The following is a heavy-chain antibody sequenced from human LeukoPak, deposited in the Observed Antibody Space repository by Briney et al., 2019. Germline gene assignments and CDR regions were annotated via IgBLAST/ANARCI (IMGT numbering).Heavy chain of an antibody. CDR2: ISYDGSNK. CDR1: GFTFSSHG. D-gene: IGHD3-3*01. CDR3: ASAPYYDFWSAYYMDY. J-gene: IGHJ4*02. Sequence: QTGGSLRLSCAASGFTFSSHGMHWVRQAPGKGLEWVAVISYDGSNKYYADSVKGRFTISRDNSKNTLYLQMNSLRAEDTAVYYCASAPYYDFWSAYYMDYWGQGTLVTVSS. V-gene: IGHV3-33*05.